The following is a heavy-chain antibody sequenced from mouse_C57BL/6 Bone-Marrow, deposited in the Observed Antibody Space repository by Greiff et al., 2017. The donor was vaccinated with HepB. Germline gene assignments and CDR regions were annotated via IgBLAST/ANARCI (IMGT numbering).Heavy chain of an antibody. Sequence: LVESGPELVKPGASVKISCKASGYSFTSYYIHWVKQRPGQGLEWIGWIYPGSGNTKYNEKFKGKATLTADTSSSTAYMQLSSLTSEDSAVYYCARPLDYSNSSWFAYWGQGTLVTVSA. CDR3: ARPLDYSNSSWFAY. CDR1: GYSFTSYY. V-gene: IGHV1-66*01. D-gene: IGHD2-5*01. CDR2: IYPGSGNT. J-gene: IGHJ3*01.